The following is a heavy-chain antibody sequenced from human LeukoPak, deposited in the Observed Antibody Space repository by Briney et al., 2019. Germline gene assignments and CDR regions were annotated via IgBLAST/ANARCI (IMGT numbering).Heavy chain of an antibody. CDR1: GFTLSCCG. CDR2: VRYDGGNV. J-gene: IGHJ5*02. D-gene: IGHD5-12*01. Sequence: PGGSLRLSCAASGFTLSCCGMHWVRQAPGKGLEWVAFVRYDGGNVYYADSVKGRFTISRDNSRNIVYLQMNSLRDEDTAVYYCTRTNWNPGYFDTWGQGTLVTVSS. V-gene: IGHV3-30*02. CDR3: TRTNWNPGYFDT.